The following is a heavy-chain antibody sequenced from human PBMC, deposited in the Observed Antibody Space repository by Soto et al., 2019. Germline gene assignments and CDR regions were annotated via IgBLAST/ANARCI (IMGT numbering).Heavy chain of an antibody. Sequence: QVQLVESGGGVVQPGRSLRLSCAASGFTFSSYGMHWVRQAPGKGLEWVAVIWYDGSNKYYADSVKGRFTISRDNSKNTVYLQMNSLRAEDTAVYHCARDGYCSGGSCYSVPVFDYWGQGTLVTVSS. V-gene: IGHV3-33*01. CDR1: GFTFSSYG. J-gene: IGHJ4*02. CDR2: IWYDGSNK. D-gene: IGHD2-15*01. CDR3: ARDGYCSGGSCYSVPVFDY.